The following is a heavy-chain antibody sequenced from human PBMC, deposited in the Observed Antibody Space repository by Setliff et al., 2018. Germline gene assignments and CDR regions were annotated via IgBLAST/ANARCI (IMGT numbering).Heavy chain of an antibody. D-gene: IGHD1-20*01. CDR1: GYTFTRYG. Sequence: ASVKVSCKASGYTFTRYGISWVRQAPGKGFEWMGWIGPYNGNTYYAQKFQGRVAITTDTSTSTAYMELRSLRSDDTAVYYCAKGGNITRETYYYYGMDVWG. J-gene: IGHJ6*01. V-gene: IGHV1-18*01. CDR3: AKGGNITRETYYYYGMDV. CDR2: IGPYNGNT.